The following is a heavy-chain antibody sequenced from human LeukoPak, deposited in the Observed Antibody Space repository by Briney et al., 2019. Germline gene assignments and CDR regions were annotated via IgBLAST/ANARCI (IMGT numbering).Heavy chain of an antibody. CDR1: GGSISGNTYY. CDR3: ARRRGYSGSCYYFDY. Sequence: SETLSLTCTVSGGSISGNTYYWGWIRQPPGKGLEWIGSMFYNGSPYYNPSLKSRVTISVDTSNNQFSLRVSSVTAADTAVYYCARRRGYSGSCYYFDYWGQGTLVTVSS. D-gene: IGHD6-13*01. CDR2: MFYNGSP. V-gene: IGHV4-39*01. J-gene: IGHJ4*02.